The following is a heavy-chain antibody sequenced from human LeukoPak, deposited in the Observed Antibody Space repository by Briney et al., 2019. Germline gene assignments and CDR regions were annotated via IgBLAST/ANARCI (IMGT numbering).Heavy chain of an antibody. CDR1: GYTFTGYY. V-gene: IGHV1-2*02. CDR3: ARGEEVLRYFDWSSNAFDI. J-gene: IGHJ3*02. Sequence: ASVKVSCKASGYTFTGYYMHWVRQAPGQGLEWMGWINPNSGGTNYAQKSQGRVTMTRDTSISTAYMELSRLRSDDTAVYYCARGEEVLRYFDWSSNAFDIWGQGTMVTVSS. CDR2: INPNSGGT. D-gene: IGHD3-9*01.